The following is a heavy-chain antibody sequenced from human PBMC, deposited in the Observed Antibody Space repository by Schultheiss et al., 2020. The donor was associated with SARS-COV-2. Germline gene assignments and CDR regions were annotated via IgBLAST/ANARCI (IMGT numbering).Heavy chain of an antibody. CDR2: IGTAGDT. J-gene: IGHJ4*02. CDR1: GFTFSSYD. CDR3: ARRPYGGDYFDY. Sequence: GSLRLSCAASGFTFSSYDMHWVRQATGKGLEWVSAIGTAGDTYYPGSVKGRFTISRDNAKNSLYLQMNSLRAEDTAVYYCARRPYGGDYFDYWGQGTLVTVSS. V-gene: IGHV3-13*01. D-gene: IGHD3-16*01.